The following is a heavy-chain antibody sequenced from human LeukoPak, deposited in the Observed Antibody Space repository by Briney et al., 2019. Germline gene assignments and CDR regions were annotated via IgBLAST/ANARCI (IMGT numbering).Heavy chain of an antibody. CDR2: IYSTGST. CDR1: GGSMNNYY. V-gene: IGHV4-4*09. Sequence: SETLSLTCTVSGGSMNNYYWSWIRQPPGKGLEWIGYIYSTGSTNYNPSLKSRVTISGDTSKNQFSLKLSSVTAADTAVYYCARAGITMVRAPYNWFDPWGQGTLVTVSS. CDR3: ARAGITMVRAPYNWFDP. J-gene: IGHJ5*02. D-gene: IGHD3-10*01.